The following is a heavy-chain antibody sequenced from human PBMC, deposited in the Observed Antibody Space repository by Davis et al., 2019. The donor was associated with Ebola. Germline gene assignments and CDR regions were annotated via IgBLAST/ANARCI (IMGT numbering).Heavy chain of an antibody. CDR3: AKDTSNIWFDI. V-gene: IGHV3-53*01. CDR2: LGTSADT. CDR1: GFTVKTNY. J-gene: IGHJ3*02. D-gene: IGHD1-26*01. Sequence: GGSLRLSCAASGFTVKTNYMTWVRQAPGKGLEWVSTLGTSADTYYADSVKGRFTISRDNSKNTLYLQMNGLRVEDTAIYYCAKDTSNIWFDIWGQGTMVTVSS.